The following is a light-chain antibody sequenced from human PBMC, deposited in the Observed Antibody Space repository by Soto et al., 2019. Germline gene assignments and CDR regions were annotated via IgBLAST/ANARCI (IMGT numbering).Light chain of an antibody. CDR3: QQYGSSPLCT. V-gene: IGKV3-20*01. CDR1: QSVSSSY. Sequence: EIVLTQSPGTLSLSPGERATLSCRASQSVSSSYLAWYQQKPGQAPRLLIYGASSRATGIPDRFSGSGSGTDFTLTISRLEPEDFAVYYCQQYGSSPLCTFVQGTKLEIK. CDR2: GAS. J-gene: IGKJ2*02.